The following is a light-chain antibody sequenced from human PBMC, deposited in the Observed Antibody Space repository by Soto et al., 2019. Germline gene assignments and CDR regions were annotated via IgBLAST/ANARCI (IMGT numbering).Light chain of an antibody. CDR3: CSYAVTFYV. V-gene: IGLV2-11*01. Sequence: QSVLTQPRSVSGSPGQSVTISCTGPSIDVGGSNYVSWYQQHPGQAPKLMIYDVSERPSGVPDRFSGSKSGNTASLTISGLQAEDEADYYCCSYAVTFYVFGTGTKLTVL. CDR1: SIDVGGSNY. CDR2: DVS. J-gene: IGLJ1*01.